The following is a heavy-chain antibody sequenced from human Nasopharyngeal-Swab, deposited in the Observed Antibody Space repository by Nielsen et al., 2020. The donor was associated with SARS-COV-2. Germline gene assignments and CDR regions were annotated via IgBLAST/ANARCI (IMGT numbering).Heavy chain of an antibody. D-gene: IGHD1-26*01. CDR2: IRHDGSKE. J-gene: IGHJ4*02. CDR1: GFTFSSYG. Sequence: GGSLRLSCAASGFTFSSYGMHWVRQAPGKGLEWVALIRHDGSKEYYANSVKGRFTISRDNSKNTLYLQMNSLRTEDTALYYCAKDPAPYSASSPGDYWGQGTLVTVYS. V-gene: IGHV3-30*02. CDR3: AKDPAPYSASSPGDY.